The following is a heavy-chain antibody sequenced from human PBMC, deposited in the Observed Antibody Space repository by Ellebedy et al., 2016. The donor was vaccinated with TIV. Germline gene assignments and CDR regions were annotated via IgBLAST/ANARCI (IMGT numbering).Heavy chain of an antibody. D-gene: IGHD1-26*01. CDR2: INPKSGGT. CDR1: GYTFTSYY. V-gene: IGHV1-2*02. CDR3: ARDRGATPEFDY. J-gene: IGHJ4*02. Sequence: AASVKVSCKASGYTFTSYYMHWVRQAPGQGLEWMGWINPKSGGTNYAQKFQGRVTMTRDTSITTAYMELRRLRSDDTAVYYCARDRGATPEFDYWGQGTLVTVSS.